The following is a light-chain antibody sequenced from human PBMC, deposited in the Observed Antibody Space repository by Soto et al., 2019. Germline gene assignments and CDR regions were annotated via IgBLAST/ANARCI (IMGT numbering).Light chain of an antibody. CDR2: EGI. V-gene: IGLV2-23*01. Sequence: SVLTQPASVSGSPGQSITISCTGSRSDIGSYDFVSWYQHYPGKAPKLMIYEGIKRPSGVSNRFSGSKSGNTAFLTISGLQAEDEADYYCCSYAGSGTDNYVFGSGTKVTVL. CDR1: RSDIGSYDF. J-gene: IGLJ1*01. CDR3: CSYAGSGTDNYV.